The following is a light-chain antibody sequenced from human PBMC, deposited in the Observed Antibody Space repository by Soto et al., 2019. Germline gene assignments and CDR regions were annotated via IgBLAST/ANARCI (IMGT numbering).Light chain of an antibody. J-gene: IGKJ5*01. CDR3: QQSYSTLSIT. CDR2: AAS. CDR1: ETIARH. Sequence: DIQMTQSPSSLSASVGDRITITCRASETIARHLNWYQQKPGKAPDLLIYAASNLQNGVPLRFRGGGSGTDFTRTISNLQSEDFATYYCQQSYSTLSITFGQGTRLEIK. V-gene: IGKV1-39*01.